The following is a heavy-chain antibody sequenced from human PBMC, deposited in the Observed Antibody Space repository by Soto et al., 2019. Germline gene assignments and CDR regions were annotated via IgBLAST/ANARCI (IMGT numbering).Heavy chain of an antibody. CDR1: GFSLSTSGVG. D-gene: IGHD3-16*01. CDR3: ARVMITFGGAYPLVDV. Sequence: GSGPTLVNPTQTLTLTCTFSGFSLSTSGVGVGWIRQPPGKALEWLALIYWDDDKRYSPSLKSRLTITKDTSKYQVVLTMTNMDPVDTATYYCARVMITFGGAYPLVDVWGKGTTVTVSS. J-gene: IGHJ6*04. CDR2: IYWDDDK. V-gene: IGHV2-5*02.